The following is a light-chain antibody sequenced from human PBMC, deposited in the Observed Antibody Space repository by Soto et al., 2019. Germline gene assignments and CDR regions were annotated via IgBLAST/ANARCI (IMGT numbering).Light chain of an antibody. CDR2: GAS. CDR1: QSVSSSH. J-gene: IGKJ3*01. CDR3: QQYGSSPGFT. V-gene: IGKV3-20*01. Sequence: EIVLTQSPGTLSLSPGERATLSCRASQSVSSSHLAWYQQKPGQAPRLLIYGASSRATGIPDRFSGSGSGTDFTLTISRLEPEDFEVYYCQQYGSSPGFTCGPGTKVDIK.